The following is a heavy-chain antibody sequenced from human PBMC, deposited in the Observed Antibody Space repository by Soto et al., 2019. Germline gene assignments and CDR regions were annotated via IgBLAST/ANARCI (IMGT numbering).Heavy chain of an antibody. D-gene: IGHD2-15*01. J-gene: IGHJ6*02. V-gene: IGHV3-33*01. CDR3: ARSFLYCSGGSCYWEYTDYYYGMDV. CDR1: GFTFSSYG. CDR2: IWYDGSNK. Sequence: GGSLRLSCAASGFTFSSYGMHWVRQAPGKGLEWVAVIWYDGSNKYYADSVKGRFTISRDNSKNTLYLQMNSLRAEDTAVYYCARSFLYCSGGSCYWEYTDYYYGMDVWGQGTTVTVSS.